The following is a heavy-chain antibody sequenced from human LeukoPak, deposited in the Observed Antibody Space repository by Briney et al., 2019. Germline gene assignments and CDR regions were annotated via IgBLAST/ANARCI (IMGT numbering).Heavy chain of an antibody. CDR1: GYTFTSYY. CDR3: ARDSGDWTVDY. J-gene: IGHJ4*02. D-gene: IGHD2-21*02. V-gene: IGHV1-46*01. CDR2: INPSGGTT. Sequence: ASVKVSCKASGYTFTSYYMHWVRQAPGQGLAWMGIINPSGGTTNYAQKFQGRGTMTRDTSTSTDYLELTSLRSEDTAVYYCARDSGDWTVDYWGQGTLVTVSS.